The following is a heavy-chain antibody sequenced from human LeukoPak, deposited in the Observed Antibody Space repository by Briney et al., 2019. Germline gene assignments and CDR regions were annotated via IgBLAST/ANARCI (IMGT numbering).Heavy chain of an antibody. J-gene: IGHJ4*02. Sequence: PTGGSLRLSCAAPGFTFSSYAMHTVRQAPGKGLERVAVISYDGSNKYYADSVKGRFTISRDDSKNTLYLQMNSLRAEDTAVYYCARDFSLSSGYYPDYWGQGTLVTVSS. D-gene: IGHD3-22*01. CDR1: GFTFSSYA. CDR3: ARDFSLSSGYYPDY. V-gene: IGHV3-30-3*01. CDR2: ISYDGSNK.